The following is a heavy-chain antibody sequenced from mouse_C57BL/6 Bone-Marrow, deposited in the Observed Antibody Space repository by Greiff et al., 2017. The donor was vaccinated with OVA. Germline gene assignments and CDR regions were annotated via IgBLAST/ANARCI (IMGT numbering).Heavy chain of an antibody. V-gene: IGHV14-4*01. CDR3: TTQAPFNWDVGGFDY. CDR2: IDPENGDT. Sequence: EVQLQESGAELVRPGASVKLSCTASGFNIKDDYMHWVKQRPEQGLEWIGWIDPENGDTEYASKFQGKATITADTSSNTAYLQLSSLTSEDTAVYYCTTQAPFNWDVGGFDYWGQGTTLTVSS. D-gene: IGHD4-1*01. CDR1: GFNIKDDY. J-gene: IGHJ2*01.